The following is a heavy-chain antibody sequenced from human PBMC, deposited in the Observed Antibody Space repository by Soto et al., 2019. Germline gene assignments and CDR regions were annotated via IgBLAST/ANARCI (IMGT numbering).Heavy chain of an antibody. CDR1: GFTFSSYA. V-gene: IGHV3-23*01. Sequence: GGSLRLSCAASGFTFSSYAMSWVRQAPGKGLEWVSAISGSGVSTYYADSVKGRFTISRDNSKNTLYLQMNSLRAEDTVVYYCAFSNYYDSSGRFDYWGQGTLVTVSS. CDR2: ISGSGVST. CDR3: AFSNYYDSSGRFDY. J-gene: IGHJ4*02. D-gene: IGHD3-22*01.